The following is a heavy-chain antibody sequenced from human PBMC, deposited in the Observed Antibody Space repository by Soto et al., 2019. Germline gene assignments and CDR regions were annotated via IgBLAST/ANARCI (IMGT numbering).Heavy chain of an antibody. J-gene: IGHJ5*02. CDR1: GGSFSGYY. CDR2: INHSGST. D-gene: IGHD3-10*01. CDR3: ARRVFP. Sequence: SETLSLTCAVYGGSFSGYYWSWIRQPPGKGLEWIGEINHSGSTNYNPSLKSRVTISVDTSKNQFSLKLSSVTAADTAVYYCARRVFPRAQGTLVTVSS. V-gene: IGHV4-34*01.